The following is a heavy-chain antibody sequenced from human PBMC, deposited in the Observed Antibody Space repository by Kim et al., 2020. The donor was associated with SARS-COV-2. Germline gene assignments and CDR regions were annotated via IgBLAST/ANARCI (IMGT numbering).Heavy chain of an antibody. D-gene: IGHD3-3*01. CDR2: INTNTGNP. CDR3: ARVREKRDYDSWCGWYYFDY. J-gene: IGHJ4*02. CDR1: GYTFDDSA. V-gene: IGHV7-4-1*02. Sequence: ASVKVSCRASGYTFDDSALNWVRQAPGQGLQWMGWINTNTGNPTYAQGFTGRVVFSLDTSVSTAYLEITSLKAEDTAVYYCARVREKRDYDSWCGWYYFDYWGQGTLVTVSS.